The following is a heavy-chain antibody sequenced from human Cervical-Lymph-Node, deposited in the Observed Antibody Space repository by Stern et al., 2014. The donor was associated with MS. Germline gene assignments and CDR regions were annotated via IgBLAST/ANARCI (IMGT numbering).Heavy chain of an antibody. CDR3: AREFNYDTSGYYFYY. CDR2: IIPIFGTA. J-gene: IGHJ4*02. D-gene: IGHD3-22*01. V-gene: IGHV1-69*01. Sequence: VQLEESGAEVKKPGSSVKVSCKAFGGTFSTYGISWVRQAPGPGLEWMGGIIPIFGTANYAQKFQGRVTITADESTNTAYMELSSLRSEDTAVYYCAREFNYDTSGYYFYYWGQGTLVTVSS. CDR1: GGTFSTYG.